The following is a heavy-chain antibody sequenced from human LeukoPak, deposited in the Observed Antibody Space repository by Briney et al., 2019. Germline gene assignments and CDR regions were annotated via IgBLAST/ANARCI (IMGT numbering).Heavy chain of an antibody. CDR2: IWYDGSNK. Sequence: GRSLRLSCAASGLTSSSYGMHWVRQAPGKGLEWVAVIWYDGSNKYYADSVKGRSTISRDNSKNTLYLQMNSLRAEDTAVYYCARGLRYGAVPYFDYWGQGTLVTVSS. CDR3: ARGLRYGAVPYFDY. J-gene: IGHJ4*02. CDR1: GLTSSSYG. V-gene: IGHV3-33*01. D-gene: IGHD2-2*01.